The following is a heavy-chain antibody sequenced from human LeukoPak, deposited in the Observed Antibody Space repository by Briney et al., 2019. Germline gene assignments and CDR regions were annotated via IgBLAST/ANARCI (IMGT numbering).Heavy chain of an antibody. CDR2: ISWVGGST. J-gene: IGHJ6*03. Sequence: GGSLRLSCAASGFTFDDYTMHWVRQAPGKGLEWVSLISWVGGSTYYADSVKGRFTISRDNSKNSLFLQMNSLRTEDTALYYCAKGGLFMVRGLRINYYYYYMDVWGKGTTVTVSS. CDR1: GFTFDDYT. D-gene: IGHD3-10*01. CDR3: AKGGLFMVRGLRINYYYYYMDV. V-gene: IGHV3-43*01.